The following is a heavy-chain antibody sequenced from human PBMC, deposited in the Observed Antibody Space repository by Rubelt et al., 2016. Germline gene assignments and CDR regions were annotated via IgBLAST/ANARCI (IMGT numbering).Heavy chain of an antibody. V-gene: IGHV3-21*01. D-gene: IGHD2-2*01. CDR2: ISSSSSYI. Sequence: AASGFTFSSYSMNWVRQAPGKGLEWVSSISSSSSYIYYADSVKGRFTISRDNAKNSLYLQMNSLRAEDTAVYYCAKDRNQLLLNWFDPWGQGTLVTVSS. CDR3: AKDRNQLLLNWFDP. CDR1: GFTFSSYS. J-gene: IGHJ5*02.